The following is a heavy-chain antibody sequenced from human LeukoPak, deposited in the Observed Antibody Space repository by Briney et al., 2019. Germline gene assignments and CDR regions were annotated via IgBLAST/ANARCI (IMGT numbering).Heavy chain of an antibody. Sequence: PGGSLRLSCAASGFTFSSYEMNWVRQAPGKGLEWVSYISSSGSTIYYADSVKGRFTISRDNAKNSLYLQMNSLRAEDTAVYYCARDQNDYVWGSYRTSYYYYMDVWGKGTTVTVSS. V-gene: IGHV3-48*03. CDR2: ISSSGSTI. CDR3: ARDQNDYVWGSYRTSYYYYMDV. D-gene: IGHD3-16*02. CDR1: GFTFSSYE. J-gene: IGHJ6*03.